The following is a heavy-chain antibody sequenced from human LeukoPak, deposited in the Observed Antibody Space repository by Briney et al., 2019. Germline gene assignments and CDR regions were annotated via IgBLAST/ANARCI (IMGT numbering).Heavy chain of an antibody. CDR3: ARDITVAGNRFDY. CDR2: IIPIFGTA. CDR1: GGTFSSYA. D-gene: IGHD6-19*01. V-gene: IGHV1-69*05. J-gene: IGHJ4*02. Sequence: ASVKVSCKASGGTFSSYAISWVRQAPGQGLEWRGGIIPIFGTANYAQKFQGRVTITTDESTSTAYMELSSLRSEDTAVYYCARDITVAGNRFDYWGQETLVPVSS.